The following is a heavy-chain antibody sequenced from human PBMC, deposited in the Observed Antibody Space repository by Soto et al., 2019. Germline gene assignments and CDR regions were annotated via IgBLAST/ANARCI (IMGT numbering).Heavy chain of an antibody. Sequence: GTLRLSCVPSGLSFSSYAMCLVRQAPGKGLEWVSAISGSGGSTYYADSVKGRFTISRDNSKNTLYLQMNSLRAEDTAVYYWAKFQTGTTGHFDYWGQGTLVTVSS. V-gene: IGHV3-23*01. D-gene: IGHD1-1*01. CDR1: GLSFSSYA. CDR2: ISGSGGST. J-gene: IGHJ4*02. CDR3: AKFQTGTTGHFDY.